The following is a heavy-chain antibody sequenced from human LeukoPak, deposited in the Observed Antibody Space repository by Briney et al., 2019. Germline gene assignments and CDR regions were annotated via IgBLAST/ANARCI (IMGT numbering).Heavy chain of an antibody. CDR3: ARLPLDYGDYHFDY. CDR2: IYYSGST. Sequence: KASETLSLTCTVSGGSISSYYWSWIRQPPGKGLEWIGYIYYSGSTNYNPSLKSRVTISVDTSKNQFSLKLSSVTAADTAVYYCARLPLDYGDYHFDYWGQGTLVTVSS. V-gene: IGHV4-59*08. D-gene: IGHD4-17*01. J-gene: IGHJ4*02. CDR1: GGSISSYY.